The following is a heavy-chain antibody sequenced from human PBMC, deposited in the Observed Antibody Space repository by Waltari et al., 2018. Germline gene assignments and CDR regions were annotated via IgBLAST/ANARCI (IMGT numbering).Heavy chain of an antibody. CDR3: AKNHVSLDY. Sequence: EVQLVESGGGLVQPGGSLRLSCAASGFAFSDAWMSWVRQAPGKGLEWVASIKQDGREKDYMDSAKGRFTISRDNAKNSLDLQMNNLRVEDTAVYYCAKNHVSLDYGGQGTLVTVSS. CDR1: GFAFSDAW. CDR2: IKQDGREK. D-gene: IGHD1-1*01. V-gene: IGHV3-7*01. J-gene: IGHJ4*02.